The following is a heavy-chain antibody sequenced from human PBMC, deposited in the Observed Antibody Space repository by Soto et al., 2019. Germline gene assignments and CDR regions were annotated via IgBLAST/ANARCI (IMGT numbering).Heavy chain of an antibody. J-gene: IGHJ4*02. CDR1: GGSISSGGYY. V-gene: IGHV4-31*03. Sequence: SETLSLTCTVSGGSISSGGYYWSWIRQHPGKGLEWIGYIYYSGSTYYNPSLKSRVTISVDTSKNQFSLKLSSVTAADTAVYYCARDVKNWNYDYFDDWGQGNLVTVSA. CDR3: ARDVKNWNYDYFDD. D-gene: IGHD1-7*01. CDR2: IYYSGST.